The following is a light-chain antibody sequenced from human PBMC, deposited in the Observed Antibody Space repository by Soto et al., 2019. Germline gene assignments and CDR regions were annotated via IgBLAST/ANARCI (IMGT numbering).Light chain of an antibody. CDR1: QSLVYSDGNTY. V-gene: IGKV2-30*01. CDR3: MQVTHWRHT. CDR2: KVS. J-gene: IGKJ3*01. Sequence: DVVMTQSPLSLHVTLGQQASISCTSSQSLVYSDGNTYLSWFQQRPGQSPRRLIYKVSKRDSGVPDRFRGSESGTDFILKIIRVEAEDGGVYYCMQVTHWRHTFGAETKVDIK.